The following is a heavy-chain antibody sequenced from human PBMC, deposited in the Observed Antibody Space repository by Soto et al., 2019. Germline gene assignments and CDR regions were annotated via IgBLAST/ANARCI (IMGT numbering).Heavy chain of an antibody. CDR1: GFSLSNARMG. Sequence: QVTLKESGPVLVKPTETLTLTCTVSGFSLSNARMGVSWIRQPPGKALEWLAHIFSNDEKSYSTSLKSRLTISKDTSKTQVVLTMTNMDPADTATYYCARIHGTSWYSYYYGMDVWGQGTTVTVSS. V-gene: IGHV2-26*01. CDR2: IFSNDEK. D-gene: IGHD6-13*01. J-gene: IGHJ6*02. CDR3: ARIHGTSWYSYYYGMDV.